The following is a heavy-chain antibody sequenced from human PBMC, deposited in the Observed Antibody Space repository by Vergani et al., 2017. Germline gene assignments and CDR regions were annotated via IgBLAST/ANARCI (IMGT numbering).Heavy chain of an antibody. CDR3: TKGSVYYDYRADHDYDPYTGFDL. Sequence: EVDLVESGGGLAQPGGSLRPSCEASGITFWKFGMHWVRQGPGKGLEWVAGISWNSGAVDYADSVRGRFTISGDNAKRSLFMEMNSLRFEDTAVYFCTKGSVYYDYRADHDYDPYTGFDLWGQGTLVTVSS. CDR2: ISWNSGAV. V-gene: IGHV3-9*01. D-gene: IGHD3-16*01. CDR1: GITFWKFG. J-gene: IGHJ3*01.